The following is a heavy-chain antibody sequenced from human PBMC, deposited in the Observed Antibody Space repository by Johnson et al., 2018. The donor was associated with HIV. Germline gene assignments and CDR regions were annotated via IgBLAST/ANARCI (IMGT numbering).Heavy chain of an antibody. CDR1: GFTFSSYA. CDR2: ISYDGSNK. J-gene: IGHJ3*02. CDR3: ARDQYWYYYDSSGYPAPGAFDI. V-gene: IGHV3-30*04. D-gene: IGHD3-22*01. Sequence: QVQLVESGGGVVQPGRSLRLSCAASGFTFSSYAMHWVRQAPGKGLEWVAVISYDGSNKYYADSVKGRFTISRDNSKNTLYLQMNSLRAEDTAVYYCARDQYWYYYDSSGYPAPGAFDIWGQGTMVTVSS.